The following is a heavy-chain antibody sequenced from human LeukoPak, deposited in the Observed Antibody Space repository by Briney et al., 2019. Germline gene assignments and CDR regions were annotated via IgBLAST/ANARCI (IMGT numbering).Heavy chain of an antibody. V-gene: IGHV4-34*01. CDR2: INHSGGT. D-gene: IGHD5-24*01. Sequence: PSETLSLTCAVYGGSFSNYYWSWIRQPPGKGLEWIGEINHSGGTNYNPSLKSRVTISVDTSKNQFSLKLSSVTAADTAVYYCARGRGGYNSFDYWGQGTLVTVSS. CDR3: ARGRGGYNSFDY. CDR1: GGSFSNYY. J-gene: IGHJ4*02.